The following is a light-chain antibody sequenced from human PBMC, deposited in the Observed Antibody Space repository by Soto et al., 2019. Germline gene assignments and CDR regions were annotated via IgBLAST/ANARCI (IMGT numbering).Light chain of an antibody. J-gene: IGKJ4*01. Sequence: EVVLTQSPGTLSLSPGERGTLSCRASQSVGSNYLAWYQHKPGQAPRLLNYGASTRATGVSARFSGSGSGTEFTLTISILQSEDFTIYYCQYYNNWLATFGGGTKVDIK. CDR1: QSVGSN. V-gene: IGKV3-15*01. CDR2: GAS. CDR3: QYYNNWLAT.